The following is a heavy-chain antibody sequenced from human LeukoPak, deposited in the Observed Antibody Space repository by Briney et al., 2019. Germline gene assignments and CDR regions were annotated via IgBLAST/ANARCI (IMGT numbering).Heavy chain of an antibody. V-gene: IGHV3-21*05. CDR1: GFTFSSYE. Sequence: GGSLRLSCAASGFTFSSYEMNWVRQAPGKGLEWVSYISSSSSYIYYADSVKGRFTISRDNAKNSLYLQMNSLRAEDTAVYYFARGPEINFDYWGQATLVTVSS. D-gene: IGHD5-24*01. CDR2: ISSSSSYI. J-gene: IGHJ4*02. CDR3: ARGPEINFDY.